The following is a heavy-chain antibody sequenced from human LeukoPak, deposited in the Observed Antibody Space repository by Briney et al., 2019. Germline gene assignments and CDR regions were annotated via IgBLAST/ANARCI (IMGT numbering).Heavy chain of an antibody. D-gene: IGHD2-2*01. V-gene: IGHV1-69*04. J-gene: IGHJ4*02. CDR1: GYTFTSYD. CDR3: ARALRGGTSCFGY. CDR2: IIPILGIA. Sequence: ASVKVSCKASGYTFTSYDINWVRQAAGQGLEWMGRIIPILGIASYAQKFQGRVTMTRDTSTSTVYMELSSLRSEDTAVYYCARALRGGTSCFGYWGQGTLVTVS.